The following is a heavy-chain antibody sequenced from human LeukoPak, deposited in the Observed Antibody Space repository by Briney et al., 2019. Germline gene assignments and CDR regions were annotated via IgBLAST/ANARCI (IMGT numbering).Heavy chain of an antibody. Sequence: GGSLRLSCAASGFTFSSYSMNWVRQAPGKGLEWVSSISSSSSYIDYVDSVKGRLTISRDNAKNSLYLQMNRLRAEDTAMYYCARGSSNIAARNNWFDPWGQGTLVTVSS. CDR2: ISSSSSYI. J-gene: IGHJ5*02. CDR3: ARGSSNIAARNNWFDP. CDR1: GFTFSSYS. D-gene: IGHD6-6*01. V-gene: IGHV3-21*01.